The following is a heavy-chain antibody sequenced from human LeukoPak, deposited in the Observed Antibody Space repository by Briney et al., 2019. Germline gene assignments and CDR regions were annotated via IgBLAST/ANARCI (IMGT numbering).Heavy chain of an antibody. J-gene: IGHJ5*02. CDR2: IYYSGST. D-gene: IGHD2-15*01. CDR1: GGSISSGGYY. V-gene: IGHV4-31*03. Sequence: SETLSLTCTVSGGSISSGGYYWNWIRQHPGTGLEWIGYIYYSGSTYYNPSLKSRVTISIDVSKNQFSLKLNAVTAADSAVYYCARENVGCSGGTCFNWFDPWGQGTLVTVSS. CDR3: ARENVGCSGGTCFNWFDP.